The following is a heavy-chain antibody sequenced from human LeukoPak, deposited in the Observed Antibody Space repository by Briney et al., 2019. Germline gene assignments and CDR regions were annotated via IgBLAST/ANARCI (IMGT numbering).Heavy chain of an antibody. D-gene: IGHD3-10*01. CDR1: GGTFSSYA. CDR2: IIPIFGTA. Sequence: ASVKVSCKASGGTFSSYAISWVRQAPGQGLEWMGGIIPIFGTANYAQKFQGRVTITADKSTSTAYMELSSLRSEDTAVYYCARGGAYYGSGIQSPNDYRGQGTLVTVSS. CDR3: ARGGAYYGSGIQSPNDY. J-gene: IGHJ4*02. V-gene: IGHV1-69*06.